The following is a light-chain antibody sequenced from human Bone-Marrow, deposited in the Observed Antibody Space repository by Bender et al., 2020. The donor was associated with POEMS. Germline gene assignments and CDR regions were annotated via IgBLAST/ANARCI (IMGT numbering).Light chain of an antibody. V-gene: IGLV2-11*01. J-gene: IGLJ2*01. CDR1: SSDVGGYKY. Sequence: HSALTQPASVSGSPGQSITIPCTGTSSDVGGYKYVSWYQQHPGKAPKLMIYDVSKRPSGVPDRFSGSKSGNTASLTISGLQADDEADYYCCSYAGADTSFGGGTKLTVL. CDR3: CSYAGADTS. CDR2: DVS.